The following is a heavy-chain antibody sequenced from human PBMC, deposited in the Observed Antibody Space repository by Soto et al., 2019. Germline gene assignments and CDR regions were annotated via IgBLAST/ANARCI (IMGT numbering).Heavy chain of an antibody. CDR2: ISGGGGST. J-gene: IGHJ6*02. D-gene: IGHD2-2*01. Sequence: GGSLRLSCAASGFTFSSYAMSWVRQAPGKGLEWVSAISGGGGSTYYADSVKGRFTISRDNSKNTLYLQMNSLRAEDTAVYYCAKNPMGYCSSTGYVMDVWGQGTTVTVSS. CDR3: AKNPMGYCSSTGYVMDV. V-gene: IGHV3-23*01. CDR1: GFTFSSYA.